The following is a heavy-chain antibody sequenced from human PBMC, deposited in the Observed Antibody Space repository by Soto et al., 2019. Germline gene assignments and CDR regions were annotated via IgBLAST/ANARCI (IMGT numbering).Heavy chain of an antibody. D-gene: IGHD3-22*01. CDR1: GFTFSSYA. CDR3: AKNPWPYYDSSGYQYFVY. Sequence: GGSLRLPCAASGFTFSSYAMSWVRQAPGKGLEWVSAISGSGGSTYYADSVKGRFTISRDNSKNTLYLQMNSLRAEDTIVYYCAKNPWPYYDSSGYQYFVYWGQGTLVTVSS. CDR2: ISGSGGST. J-gene: IGHJ4*02. V-gene: IGHV3-23*01.